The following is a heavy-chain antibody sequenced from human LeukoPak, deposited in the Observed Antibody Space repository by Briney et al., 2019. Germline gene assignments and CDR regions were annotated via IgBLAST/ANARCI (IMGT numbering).Heavy chain of an antibody. Sequence: PGGSLRLSCAASGFTFSSYDMHWVRQATGKGLEWVSAIGTAGDTYYPGSVKGRLTISRENAKNSLYLQMNSLRAGDTAVYYCARAVAGLNFDYWGQGTLVTVSS. CDR1: GFTFSSYD. CDR3: ARAVAGLNFDY. J-gene: IGHJ4*02. D-gene: IGHD6-19*01. CDR2: IGTAGDT. V-gene: IGHV3-13*01.